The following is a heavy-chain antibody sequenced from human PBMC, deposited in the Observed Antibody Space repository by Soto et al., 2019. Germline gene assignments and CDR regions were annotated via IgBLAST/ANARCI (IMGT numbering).Heavy chain of an antibody. V-gene: IGHV3-9*02. CDR3: AKDCTSTTCFST. Sequence: EVQLVESGGGLVQPGRSLRLSCAASGFTSDDYVMHWVRQPPGKGLEWVSSISGNSDYIGYADSVKGRFTISRDDAKSSLYLEMNSLRADDTALYYCAKDCTSTTCFSTWGRGTLVTVSS. CDR2: ISGNSDYI. CDR1: GFTSDDYV. J-gene: IGHJ4*02. D-gene: IGHD2-2*01.